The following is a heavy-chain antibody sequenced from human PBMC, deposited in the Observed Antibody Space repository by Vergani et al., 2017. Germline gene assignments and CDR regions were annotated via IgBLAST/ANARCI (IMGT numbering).Heavy chain of an antibody. CDR2: ISGSGGST. V-gene: IGHV3-23*01. CDR1: GGSFSGYY. D-gene: IGHD2-21*02. CDR3: AKDLLLVGMDY. Sequence: VQLQQWGAGLLKPSETLSLTCAVYGGSFSGYYWSWIRQPPGKGLEWVSAISGSGGSTYYADSVKGRFTISRDNSKNTLYLQMNSLRAEDTAVYYCAKDLLLVGMDYWGQGTLVTVSS. J-gene: IGHJ4*02.